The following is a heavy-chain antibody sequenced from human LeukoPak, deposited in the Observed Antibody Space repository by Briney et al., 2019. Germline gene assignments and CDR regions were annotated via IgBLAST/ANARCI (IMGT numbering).Heavy chain of an antibody. CDR2: IGGSGGST. J-gene: IGHJ4*02. CDR1: GFTFSSYA. D-gene: IGHD3-10*01. Sequence: GGSLRLSCAASGFTFSSYAMSWVRQAPGKGLEWVSAIGGSGGSTYYADSVKGRFTISRDNPKKTLYLQMNSLRAEDTAVYYCAKRLLWFGEFDSFDYWGQGTLVTVSS. CDR3: AKRLLWFGEFDSFDY. V-gene: IGHV3-23*01.